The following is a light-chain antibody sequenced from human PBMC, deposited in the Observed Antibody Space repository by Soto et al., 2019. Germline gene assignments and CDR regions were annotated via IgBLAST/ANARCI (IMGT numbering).Light chain of an antibody. Sequence: EIVLTQSPATLSSFPSLRDTLSCRASQAVNTRLAWYQHKPGQAPRLLIYLASNRAAGVPARFSGSGSGTDFTLTISDVEPEDFAVYYCHQRQSWPRTFGQGTKVDIK. CDR1: QAVNTR. J-gene: IGKJ1*01. CDR3: HQRQSWPRT. CDR2: LAS. V-gene: IGKV3-11*01.